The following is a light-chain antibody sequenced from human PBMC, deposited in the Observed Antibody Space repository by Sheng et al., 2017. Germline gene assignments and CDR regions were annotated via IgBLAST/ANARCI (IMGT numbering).Light chain of an antibody. CDR2: AAS. V-gene: IGKV1-39*01. Sequence: DIQMTQSPSSLSASVGDRVTITCRASQSISSYLNWYQQKPGKAPKLLIYAASSLQSGVPSRFSGSGSGTDFTLTISSLQPEDFATYYCQQSYSTPRFTFGPGTKVGYQT. J-gene: IGKJ3*01. CDR1: QSISSY. CDR3: QQSYSTPRFT.